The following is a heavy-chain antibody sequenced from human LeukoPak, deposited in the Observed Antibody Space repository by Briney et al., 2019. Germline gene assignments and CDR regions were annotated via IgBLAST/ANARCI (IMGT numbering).Heavy chain of an antibody. CDR3: ARTDEKRLAGSASYFRARPINY. CDR1: GGSFSGYC. Sequence: SETLSLTCAVYGGSFSGYCWTWIRQSPERGLEWIGEIKYSGSTDYNPSLESRAAISIDTSKNQFSLKLTSVTAADTAVYYCARTDEKRLAGSASYFRARPINYWGQGALVTVSS. V-gene: IGHV4-34*01. D-gene: IGHD3-10*01. CDR2: IKYSGST. J-gene: IGHJ4*02.